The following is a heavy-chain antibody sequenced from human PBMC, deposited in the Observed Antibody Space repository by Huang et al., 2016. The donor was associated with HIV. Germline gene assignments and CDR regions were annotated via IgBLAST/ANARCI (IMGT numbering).Heavy chain of an antibody. Sequence: GFIFTSYGMHWVRQAPGKGLQWVAVISYDGSEEYYADSVKGRFTISRDNSRNTLYLQMNSLRVEDTAVYYCAKDHWDYDVWTGIDNWGQETLVTVSS. CDR1: GFIFTSYG. V-gene: IGHV3-30*18. D-gene: IGHD3-3*01. J-gene: IGHJ4*02. CDR3: AKDHWDYDVWTGIDN. CDR2: ISYDGSEE.